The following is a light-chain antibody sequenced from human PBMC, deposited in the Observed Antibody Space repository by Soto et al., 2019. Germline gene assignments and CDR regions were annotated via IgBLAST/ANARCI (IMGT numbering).Light chain of an antibody. CDR2: GVS. CDR1: QSVSSSY. V-gene: IGKV3-20*01. Sequence: EIVLTQSPATLSSSPGERATLSCRASQSVSSSYLAWYQQRRGQAPRLLIYGVSSRATGIPDRFSGSGSGTDFTLTISRLEPEDFAVYYCQQYGGSLVTFSGGTKVELK. CDR3: QQYGGSLVT. J-gene: IGKJ4*01.